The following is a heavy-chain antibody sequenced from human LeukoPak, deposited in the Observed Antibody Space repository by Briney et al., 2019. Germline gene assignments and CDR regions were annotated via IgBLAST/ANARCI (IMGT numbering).Heavy chain of an antibody. Sequence: SETLSLTCTVSGGSMSSYYWSWIRQPAGKGLEWIGRIYTSGSTNYNPSLKSRVTISVDTSKNQFSLKLSSVTAADTAVYYCARDRGMVRGVIINHYYYYYMDVWGKGTTVTVSS. J-gene: IGHJ6*03. D-gene: IGHD3-10*01. CDR2: IYTSGST. V-gene: IGHV4-4*07. CDR3: ARDRGMVRGVIINHYYYYYMDV. CDR1: GGSMSSYY.